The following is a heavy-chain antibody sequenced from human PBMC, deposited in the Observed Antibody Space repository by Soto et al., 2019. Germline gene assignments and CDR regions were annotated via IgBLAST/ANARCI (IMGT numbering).Heavy chain of an antibody. CDR2: INPSGGST. V-gene: IGHV1-46*03. J-gene: IGHJ5*02. CDR3: VIAGSYGSRSLLAP. CDR1: GYTLTSYY. D-gene: IGHD3-10*01. Sequence: ASVKVSCKASGYTLTSYYIYWVRQAPGQGLEWMGLINPSGGSTSYAQKFQGRVTMTRDTSTSTVYMELTSLRSEDTAVYYCVIAGSYGSRSLLAPCGQGTLVPVSS.